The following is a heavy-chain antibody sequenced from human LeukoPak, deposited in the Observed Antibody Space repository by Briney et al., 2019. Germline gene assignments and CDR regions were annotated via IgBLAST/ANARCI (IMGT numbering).Heavy chain of an antibody. V-gene: IGHV4-39*01. Sequence: SETLSLTCTVSGGSISSSGYYWGWIRQPPGKGLEWIGSISSGGSTHYIPSLKSRVTISVDTSKNQFSLKLSSVTAADTAVYYCARGGFPPPRRVVPAIQTQGRCVWFDPWGQGTLVTVSS. J-gene: IGHJ5*02. CDR1: GGSISSSGYY. CDR2: ISSGGST. CDR3: ARGGFPPPRRVVPAIQTQGRCVWFDP. D-gene: IGHD2-2*01.